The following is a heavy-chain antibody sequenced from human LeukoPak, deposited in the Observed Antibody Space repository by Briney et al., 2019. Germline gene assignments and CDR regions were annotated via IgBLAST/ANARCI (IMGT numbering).Heavy chain of an antibody. Sequence: GGSLRLSCAASGSTFSSYWMSWVRQAPGKGLEWVANIKQDGSDKYYVDSVKGRFTISRDNAKNSLYLQMNSLRAEDTAVYYCARSLGYCSAGSCFPFDYWGQGTLVTVSS. CDR1: GSTFSSYW. V-gene: IGHV3-7*05. J-gene: IGHJ4*02. CDR3: ARSLGYCSAGSCFPFDY. CDR2: IKQDGSDK. D-gene: IGHD2-15*01.